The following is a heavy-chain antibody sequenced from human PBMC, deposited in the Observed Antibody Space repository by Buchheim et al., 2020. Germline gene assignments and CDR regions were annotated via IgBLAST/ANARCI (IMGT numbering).Heavy chain of an antibody. Sequence: EVQLLESGGGLVQPGGSLRLSCAASGFTFSNAWMNWVRQAPGKGLEWVGRIKSRTDGGTKDYAAPVKGRFTISRDDSKNTLYLQMNSLKTEDTAVYYCSTDHQQWLDYYYDGMDVWGQGTT. J-gene: IGHJ6*02. CDR2: IKSRTDGGTK. V-gene: IGHV3-15*01. CDR1: GFTFSNAW. CDR3: STDHQQWLDYYYDGMDV. D-gene: IGHD6-19*01.